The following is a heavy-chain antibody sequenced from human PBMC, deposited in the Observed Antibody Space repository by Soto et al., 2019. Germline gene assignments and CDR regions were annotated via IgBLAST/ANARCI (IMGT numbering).Heavy chain of an antibody. CDR1: GFTFSRHT. D-gene: IGHD3-3*01. Sequence: QVQLVESGGGVVQPGRSLRLSCAASGFTFSRHTMHWVRQAPGKGLEWVAAISDDGSNTYYADSVKGRFTISRDKSKNTLYMRRTSLSRENTAVSHCARVGYYDCGSAVDTHPDYFDDWGQGTLVTVSS. CDR3: ARVGYYDCGSAVDTHPDYFDD. CDR2: ISDDGSNT. V-gene: IGHV3-30-3*01. J-gene: IGHJ4*02.